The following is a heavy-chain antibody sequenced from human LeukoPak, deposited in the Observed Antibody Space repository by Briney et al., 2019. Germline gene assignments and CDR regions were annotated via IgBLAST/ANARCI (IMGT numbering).Heavy chain of an antibody. D-gene: IGHD3-10*01. V-gene: IGHV3-23*01. CDR2: ISGSGGST. Sequence: GGSLRLSCAASGFTFSSYAMSWVRQAPGKGLEWGSAISGSGGSTYYADSVKGRFTISRDNSKNTLYLQMNSLRAEDTAVYYCAKGSLRGPTQVPFDPWGQGTLVTVSS. CDR1: GFTFSSYA. J-gene: IGHJ5*02. CDR3: AKGSLRGPTQVPFDP.